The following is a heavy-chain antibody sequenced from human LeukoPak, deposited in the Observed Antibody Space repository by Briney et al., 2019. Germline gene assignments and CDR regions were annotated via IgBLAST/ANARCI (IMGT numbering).Heavy chain of an antibody. J-gene: IGHJ4*02. CDR1: GGSISSSSYY. D-gene: IGHD3-3*01. V-gene: IGHV4-39*01. Sequence: SETLSLTCTVSGGSISSSSYYWGWIRQPPGKGLEWIGSIYYSGSTYYNPSLKSRVTISVDTSKNQFSLKLSSVTAADTAVYYCARPRFLEWLFFDYWGQGTLVTVSS. CDR3: ARPRFLEWLFFDY. CDR2: IYYSGST.